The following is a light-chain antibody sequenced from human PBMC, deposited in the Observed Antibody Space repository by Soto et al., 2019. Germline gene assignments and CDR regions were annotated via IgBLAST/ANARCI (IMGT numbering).Light chain of an antibody. Sequence: DIQMTQSPSSLSSSLVYLVTITFRASQSISSYLNRYQQKPGKAPKLLIYAASSLQSGVPSRFSGSGSGTDFTLTISSLQPEDFATYYCQQSYSTPLTFGGGTKV. CDR3: QQSYSTPLT. CDR2: AAS. V-gene: IGKV1-39*01. J-gene: IGKJ4*01. CDR1: QSISSY.